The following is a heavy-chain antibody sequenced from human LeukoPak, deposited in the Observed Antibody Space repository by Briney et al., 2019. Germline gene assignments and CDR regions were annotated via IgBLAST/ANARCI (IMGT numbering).Heavy chain of an antibody. D-gene: IGHD3-22*01. CDR3: ARDRHYYDSSGYFPAFAY. CDR1: GGSISSYY. CDR2: IYTSGST. Sequence: SETLSLTCTVSGGSISSYYWSWIRQPAGKGLEWIGRIYTSGSTNYNPSLKSRVTMTVDTPRNQFSLKLNSVTAADTAVYYCARDRHYYDSSGYFPAFAYWGQGTLVTVPS. V-gene: IGHV4-4*07. J-gene: IGHJ4*02.